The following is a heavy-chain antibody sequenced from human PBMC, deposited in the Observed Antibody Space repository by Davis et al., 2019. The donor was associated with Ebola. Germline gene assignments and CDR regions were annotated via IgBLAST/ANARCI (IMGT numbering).Heavy chain of an antibody. CDR3: ASGPPYGSGWFDH. CDR1: GGAVSSGGYF. J-gene: IGHJ5*02. D-gene: IGHD6-19*01. CDR2: IYSSGDI. V-gene: IGHV4-61*08. Sequence: PSETLSLTCAVSGGAVSSGGYFWAWIRQPPGKGLEWVGYIYSSGDIHLSPSLKSRVSMFRDTSKNQFSVALTSVTAADTAVYYCASGPPYGSGWFDHWGQGTVVTVSS.